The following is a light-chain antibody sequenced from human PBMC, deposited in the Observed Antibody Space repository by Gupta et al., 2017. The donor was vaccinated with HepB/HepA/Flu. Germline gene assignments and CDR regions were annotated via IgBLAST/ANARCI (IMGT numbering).Light chain of an antibody. Sequence: EIVLTQSPGTLSLSPGERATLSCRARQRVSSSYLAWYQQKVGQAPRLLIYGASSRATGIPDRFSGSGSGTDFTLTISRLEPEDFAVYYCQQYGSSAGTFGGGTKVEIK. CDR2: GAS. CDR3: QQYGSSAGT. CDR1: QRVSSSY. V-gene: IGKV3-20*01. J-gene: IGKJ4*01.